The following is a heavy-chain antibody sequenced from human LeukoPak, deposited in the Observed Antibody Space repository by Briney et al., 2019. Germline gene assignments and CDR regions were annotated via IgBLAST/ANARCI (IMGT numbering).Heavy chain of an antibody. CDR1: GYTFTGYY. D-gene: IGHD3-10*01. CDR2: INPNSGGT. V-gene: IGHV1-2*02. J-gene: IGHJ5*02. Sequence: GASVKVSCKASGYTFTGYYMHWVRQAPGQGLEWMGWINPNSGGTNYAQKFQGRVTMTRDTSISTAYMELSRLRSDDTAVYYCARGYLYYGSGSHHWFDPWGQGTLVTVSS. CDR3: ARGYLYYGSGSHHWFDP.